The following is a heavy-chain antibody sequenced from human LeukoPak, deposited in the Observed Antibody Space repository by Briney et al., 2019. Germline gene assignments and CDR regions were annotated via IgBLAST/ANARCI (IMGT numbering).Heavy chain of an antibody. V-gene: IGHV1-8*01. CDR1: GYTFTTHD. CDR3: ARVEGAQYSSGWLNWFDP. J-gene: IGHJ5*02. Sequence: ASVKVSCKASGYTFTTHDINWVRQATGQGLEWMGWMNPNSGNRGYAQKFQGRVTMTRNTSTSTAYMELSSLRSEDTAVYYCARVEGAQYSSGWLNWFDPWGQGTLVTVSS. D-gene: IGHD6-19*01. CDR2: MNPNSGNR.